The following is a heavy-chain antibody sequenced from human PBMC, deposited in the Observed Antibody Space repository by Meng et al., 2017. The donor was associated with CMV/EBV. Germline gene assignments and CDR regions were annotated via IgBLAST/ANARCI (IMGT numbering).Heavy chain of an antibody. Sequence: GESLKISCAASGFTCSSYEMNWVRQAPGKGLEWVSYISSSGGTIYYADSVKCRFTISRDNAKNSLYLQMNSLRAEDTAVYYCARVWQPRGMDVWGQGTTVTVSS. CDR2: ISSSGGTI. CDR3: ARVWQPRGMDV. J-gene: IGHJ6*02. D-gene: IGHD6-13*01. CDR1: GFTCSSYE. V-gene: IGHV3-48*03.